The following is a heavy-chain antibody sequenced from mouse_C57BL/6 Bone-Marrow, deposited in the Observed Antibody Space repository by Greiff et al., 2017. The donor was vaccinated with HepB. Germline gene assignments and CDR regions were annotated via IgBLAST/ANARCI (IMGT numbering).Heavy chain of an antibody. CDR2: INSDGGST. Sequence: DVHLVESGGGLVQPGESLKLSCESNEYEFPSHDMSWVRKTPEKRLELVAAINSDGGSTYYPDTMERRFIISRDNTKKTLYLQMSSLRSEDTALYYCASRSSYGYFDVWGTGTTVTVSS. V-gene: IGHV5-2*01. D-gene: IGHD1-1*01. J-gene: IGHJ1*03. CDR3: ASRSSYGYFDV. CDR1: EYEFPSHD.